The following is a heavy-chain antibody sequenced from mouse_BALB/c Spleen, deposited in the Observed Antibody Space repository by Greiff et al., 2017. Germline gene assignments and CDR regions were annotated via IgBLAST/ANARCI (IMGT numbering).Heavy chain of an antibody. CDR1: GFNIKDTY. CDR2: IDPANGNT. D-gene: IGHD1-1*01. J-gene: IGHJ4*01. V-gene: IGHV14-3*02. CDR3: ARDYGSSAMDY. Sequence: VQLQQSGAELVKPGASVKLSCTASGFNIKDTYMHWVKQRPEQGLEWIGRIDPANGNTKYDPKFQGKATITADTSSNTAYLQLSSLTSEDTAVYYCARDYGSSAMDYGGQGTSVTVSS.